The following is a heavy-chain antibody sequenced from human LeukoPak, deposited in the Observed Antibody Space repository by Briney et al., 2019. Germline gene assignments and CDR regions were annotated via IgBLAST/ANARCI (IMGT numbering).Heavy chain of an antibody. CDR3: ARGRSYGNYFDY. D-gene: IGHD5-18*01. Sequence: PSQTLSLTSTVSGGSISSGGYYWSWIRQHPGKGLEWIGYIYYSGSTYYNPSLKSRVTISVDTSKNQFSLKLSSVTAADTAVYYCARGRSYGNYFDYWGQGTLVTVSS. V-gene: IGHV4-31*03. CDR1: GGSISSGGYY. J-gene: IGHJ4*02. CDR2: IYYSGST.